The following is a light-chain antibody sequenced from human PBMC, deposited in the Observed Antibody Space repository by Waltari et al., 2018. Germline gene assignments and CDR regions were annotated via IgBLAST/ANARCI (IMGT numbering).Light chain of an antibody. CDR1: RSDVGSYNL. CDR3: CSFAGSSTAV. CDR2: EGS. J-gene: IGLJ3*02. Sequence: QSALTQPASVSGSPGQSITISCTGTRSDVGSYNLVSWYQQHPGKAPNLMIYEGSKRPARVSNRFAGSKTGNTASLTITGRQAEDEADYYCCSFAGSSTAVFGGGTKLTVL. V-gene: IGLV2-23*01.